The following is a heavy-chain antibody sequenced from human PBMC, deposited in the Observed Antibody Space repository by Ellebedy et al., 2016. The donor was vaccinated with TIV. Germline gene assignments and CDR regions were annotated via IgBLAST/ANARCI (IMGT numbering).Heavy chain of an antibody. CDR2: VKSKTDGGTT. CDR1: GFTFTNAW. J-gene: IGHJ3*02. Sequence: GGSLRLXXAASGFTFTNAWMHWVRQAPGKGLVWVGRVKSKTDGGTTDYVASVRGRFTISRDDSKNTLDLQMNSLKTEDTAVYYCATGEDLDAFDIWGQGTMVTVSS. D-gene: IGHD2-15*01. CDR3: ATGEDLDAFDI. V-gene: IGHV3-15*01.